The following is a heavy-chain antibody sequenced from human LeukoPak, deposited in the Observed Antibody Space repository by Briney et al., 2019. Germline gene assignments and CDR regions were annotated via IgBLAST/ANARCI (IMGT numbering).Heavy chain of an antibody. CDR2: IYYSGST. V-gene: IGHV4-39*01. CDR3: ASEYGTITMVRGVINY. J-gene: IGHJ4*02. Sequence: PSETLSLTCTVSGGSISSSSYYWGWIRQPPGKGLEWIGSIYYSGSTYYNPSLKSQVTISVDTSKNQFSLKLSSVTPADTAVYYCASEYGTITMVRGVINYWGQGTLVTVSS. CDR1: GGSISSSSYY. D-gene: IGHD3-10*01.